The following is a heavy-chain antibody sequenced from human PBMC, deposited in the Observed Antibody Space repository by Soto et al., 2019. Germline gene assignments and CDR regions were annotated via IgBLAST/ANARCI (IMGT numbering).Heavy chain of an antibody. J-gene: IGHJ4*02. CDR1: GGSFSGYY. Sequence: QVQLQQWGAGLLKPSETLSLTCAVYGGSFSGYYWSWIRQPPGKGLEWIGEINHSGSTNYNPSLKRRVTISVDTSKNQFSLKLSSVTAADTAVYYCASTGIAAALDYWGQGTLVTVSS. D-gene: IGHD6-13*01. V-gene: IGHV4-34*01. CDR2: INHSGST. CDR3: ASTGIAAALDY.